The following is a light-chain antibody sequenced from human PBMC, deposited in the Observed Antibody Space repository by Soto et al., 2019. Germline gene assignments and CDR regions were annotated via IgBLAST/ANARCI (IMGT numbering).Light chain of an antibody. CDR3: QQYGSSPNWT. CDR1: QSVSSNY. V-gene: IGKV3-20*01. Sequence: ESVLTQSPGTLSLSPGERATLSCRASQSVSSNYLAWYQQKPGQAPRLLIYGASTRASGIPDRFSGSGSGTDFTLTISRLEPEDSAVYYCQQYGSSPNWTLRQGTKVDI. J-gene: IGKJ1*01. CDR2: GAS.